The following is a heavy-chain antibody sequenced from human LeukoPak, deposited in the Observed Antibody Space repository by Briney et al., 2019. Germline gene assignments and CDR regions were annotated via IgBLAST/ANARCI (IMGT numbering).Heavy chain of an antibody. Sequence: GGSLRLSCAASGFTFSNAWMSWVQQAQGQGQGWDGLIKSKTDGGTTDYAAPVKGRFTISRDDSKNTLYLQMNSLKTEDAAVYYCTTDGTIAAAGLWGQGTLVTVSS. D-gene: IGHD6-13*01. V-gene: IGHV3-15*01. J-gene: IGHJ4*02. CDR2: IKSKTDGGTT. CDR3: TTDGTIAAAGL. CDR1: GFTFSNAW.